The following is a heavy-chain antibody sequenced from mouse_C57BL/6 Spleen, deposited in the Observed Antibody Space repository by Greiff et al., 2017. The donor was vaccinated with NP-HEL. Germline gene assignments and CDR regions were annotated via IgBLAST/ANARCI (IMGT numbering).Heavy chain of an antibody. V-gene: IGHV5-17*01. CDR2: ISSGSSTI. J-gene: IGHJ1*03. CDR1: GFTFSDYG. CDR3: ARAIVDV. Sequence: EVKLMESGGGLVKPGGSLKLSCAASGFTFSDYGMHWVRQAPEKGLEWVAYISSGSSTIYYADTVKGRFTISRDNAKNTLFLQMTSLRSEDTAMYYCARAIVDVWGTGNTVTVSS.